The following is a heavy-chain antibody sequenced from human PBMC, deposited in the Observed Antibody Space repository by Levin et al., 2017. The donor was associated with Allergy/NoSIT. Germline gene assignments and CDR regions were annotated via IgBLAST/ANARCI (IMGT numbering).Heavy chain of an antibody. CDR1: GFTFSTYG. V-gene: IGHV3-33*01. J-gene: IGHJ4*02. D-gene: IGHD4-17*01. CDR3: ASSTLPHSTVNADFDY. Sequence: GGSLRLSCAASGFTFSTYGMHWVRQAPGKGLEWVALIWYDGSNKYYADPVKGRFTISRDNSKNTLYLQMNSLRVEDTAVYYCASSTLPHSTVNADFDYWGQGTLVTVSS. CDR2: IWYDGSNK.